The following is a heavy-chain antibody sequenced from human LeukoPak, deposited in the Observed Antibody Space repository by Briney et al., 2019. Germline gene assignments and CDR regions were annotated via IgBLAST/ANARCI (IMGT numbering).Heavy chain of an antibody. D-gene: IGHD1-1*01. CDR3: AREDEYNTFDN. J-gene: IGHJ4*02. Sequence: GGSLRLSCAASGFTFSSYAMSWVRQAPGKGLEWVANIREDGSEKYYVDSVKGRFTISRDNTKNSLYLQMNSLRAEDTAVYYCAREDEYNTFDNWGQGTLVTVSS. V-gene: IGHV3-7*01. CDR1: GFTFSSYA. CDR2: IREDGSEK.